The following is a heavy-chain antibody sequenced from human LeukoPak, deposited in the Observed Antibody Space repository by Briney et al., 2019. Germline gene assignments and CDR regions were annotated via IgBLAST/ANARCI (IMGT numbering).Heavy chain of an antibody. CDR3: ARVRGTYYFDY. CDR1: GFTFSSYS. CDR2: ISTTSSSI. V-gene: IGHV3-48*01. J-gene: IGHJ4*02. Sequence: TGGSLRLSCAASGFTFSSYSMNWVRQAPGGGLEWVSYISTTSSSIYYADSVKGRFTISRDNAKNSLYLQMNSLRPEDTAVYYCARVRGTYYFDYWGQGTLVTVSS. D-gene: IGHD1-26*01.